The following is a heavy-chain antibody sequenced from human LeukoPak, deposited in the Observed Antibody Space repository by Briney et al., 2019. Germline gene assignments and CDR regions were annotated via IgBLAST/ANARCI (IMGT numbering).Heavy chain of an antibody. CDR1: GYTFTSYD. CDR2: MNPNSGDT. D-gene: IGHD2-2*01. V-gene: IGHV1-8*01. CDR3: ARVTRRGSMFDP. J-gene: IGHJ5*02. Sequence: ASVKVSCTASGYTFTSYDINWVRQATGQGLEWMGWMNPNSGDTDYAQKFRGRVTMTRNTSISTAYMELSSLRSEDTAVYYCARVTRRGSMFDPWGQGTLVTVSS.